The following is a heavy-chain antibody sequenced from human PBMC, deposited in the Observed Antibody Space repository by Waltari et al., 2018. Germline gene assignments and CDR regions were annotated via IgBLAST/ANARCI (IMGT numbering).Heavy chain of an antibody. CDR3: ARDLSPSTIFGVVIPYYYYMDV. J-gene: IGHJ6*03. V-gene: IGHV3-7*01. D-gene: IGHD3-3*01. CDR1: GFTFSSYW. CDR2: IKQDGSEK. Sequence: EVQLVESGGGLVQPGGSLRLSCAASGFTFSSYWMSWVRQAPGKGLEWVANIKQDGSEKYYVDSVKGRFTISRDNAKNSLYLQMNSLRAEDTAVYYCARDLSPSTIFGVVIPYYYYMDVWGKGTTVTISS.